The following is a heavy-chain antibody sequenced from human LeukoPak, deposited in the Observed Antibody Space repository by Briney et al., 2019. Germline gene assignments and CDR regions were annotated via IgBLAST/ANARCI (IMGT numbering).Heavy chain of an antibody. Sequence: ASVKVSCKASGYTFTGYYMHWVRQALGQGLEWMGWINPNSGGTNYAQKFQGRVTMTRDTSISTAYMELSRLRSDDTAVYYCARDLNLDSAFDIWGQGTMVTVSS. V-gene: IGHV1-2*02. J-gene: IGHJ3*02. D-gene: IGHD2-2*03. CDR3: ARDLNLDSAFDI. CDR1: GYTFTGYY. CDR2: INPNSGGT.